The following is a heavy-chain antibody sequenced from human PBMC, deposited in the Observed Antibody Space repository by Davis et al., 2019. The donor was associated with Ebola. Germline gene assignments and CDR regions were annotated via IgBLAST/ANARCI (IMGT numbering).Heavy chain of an antibody. V-gene: IGHV3-7*03. J-gene: IGHJ6*04. D-gene: IGHD3-10*01. Sequence: GESLKISCAVSGFTFSSYAMTWVRQAPGKGLEWVASINQDGSEKYYVDSVKGRFTISRDNAKNSLYLQMNSLRAEDTAVYYCARDLATSSGAHFFYFGMDVWGEGTSVAVSS. CDR3: ARDLATSSGAHFFYFGMDV. CDR2: INQDGSEK. CDR1: GFTFSSYA.